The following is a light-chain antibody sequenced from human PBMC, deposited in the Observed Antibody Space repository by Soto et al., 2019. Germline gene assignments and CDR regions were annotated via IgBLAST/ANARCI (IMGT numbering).Light chain of an antibody. Sequence: EIVLTQSPATLSLSPGERATLSCRASQIVSSYLAWYQQKPGQAPRLLIYDASSRATGIPARFSGSGSGTDFTLTISSLEPEDFAVYYCQQRSNWPYTFGQGTKLEIK. J-gene: IGKJ2*01. CDR2: DAS. CDR3: QQRSNWPYT. V-gene: IGKV3-11*01. CDR1: QIVSSY.